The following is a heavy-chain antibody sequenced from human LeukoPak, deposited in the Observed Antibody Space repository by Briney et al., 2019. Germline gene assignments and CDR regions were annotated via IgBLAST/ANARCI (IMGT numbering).Heavy chain of an antibody. Sequence: GGSLRLSCAASGFTVSSNYMSWVRQAPGKGLEWVSVIYSGGSTYYADSVKGRFTISRDNSKNTLYLQMNSLRAEDTAVYYCARDFHSSGLNWFDPWGQGTLVTVSS. CDR2: IYSGGST. D-gene: IGHD6-19*01. CDR3: ARDFHSSGLNWFDP. CDR1: GFTVSSNY. J-gene: IGHJ5*02. V-gene: IGHV3-53*01.